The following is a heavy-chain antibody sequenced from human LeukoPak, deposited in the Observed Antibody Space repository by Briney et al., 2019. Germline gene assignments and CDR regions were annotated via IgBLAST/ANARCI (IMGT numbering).Heavy chain of an antibody. V-gene: IGHV3-64*04. D-gene: IGHD2-8*02. J-gene: IGHJ5*02. CDR3: AKDVWWSVS. CDR2: INGDGRST. Sequence: GGSLRLSCSASGFTFSTYTMYWVRQAPGKGLENLSVINGDGRSTYYADSVKGRFTISRDNSKNTMYLQINSLRAEDTAIYYCAKDVWWSVSWGQGTLVTVSS. CDR1: GFTFSTYT.